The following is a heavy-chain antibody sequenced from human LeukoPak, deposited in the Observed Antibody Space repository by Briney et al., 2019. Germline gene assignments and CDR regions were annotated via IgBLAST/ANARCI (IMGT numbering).Heavy chain of an antibody. CDR3: ARDPVVPAGTGDY. D-gene: IGHD2-2*01. CDR1: GGSISSYY. V-gene: IGHV4-30-4*01. J-gene: IGHJ4*02. Sequence: PSETLSLTCTVSGGSISSYYWSWIRQPPGKGLEWIGYIYYSGSTYYNPSLKSRVTISVDTSKNQFSLKLSSVTAADTAVYYCARDPVVPAGTGDYWGQGTLVTVSS. CDR2: IYYSGST.